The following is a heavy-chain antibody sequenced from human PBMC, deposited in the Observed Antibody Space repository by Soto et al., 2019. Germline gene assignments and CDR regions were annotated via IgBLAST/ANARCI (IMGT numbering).Heavy chain of an antibody. CDR2: IRSKAYGGTT. V-gene: IGHV3-49*03. CDR1: GFTFGDYA. CDR3: TRGPICSSTSCYYHFDY. D-gene: IGHD2-2*01. Sequence: GGSLRLSCTASGFTFGDYAMSWFRQAPGKGLEWVGFIRSKAYGGTTEYAASVKGRFTILRDDSKSIAYLQMNSLKTEDTAVYYCTRGPICSSTSCYYHFDYWGQGTLVTVSS. J-gene: IGHJ4*02.